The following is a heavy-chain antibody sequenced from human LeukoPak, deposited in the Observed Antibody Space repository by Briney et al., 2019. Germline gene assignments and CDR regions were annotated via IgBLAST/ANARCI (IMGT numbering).Heavy chain of an antibody. CDR2: IYSGGST. Sequence: GGSLRLSCAASGFTVSSNYMSWVRQAPGKGLEWVSVIYSGGSTYYADSVKVRFTISRDNSKNTLYLHMNSLRAEDTAVYYCAKDQVGSSWRPDWFDPWGQGTLVTVSS. V-gene: IGHV3-66*01. D-gene: IGHD6-13*01. CDR1: GFTVSSNY. J-gene: IGHJ5*02. CDR3: AKDQVGSSWRPDWFDP.